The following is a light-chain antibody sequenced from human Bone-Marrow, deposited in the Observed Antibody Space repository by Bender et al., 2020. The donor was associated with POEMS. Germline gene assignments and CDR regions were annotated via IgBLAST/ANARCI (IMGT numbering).Light chain of an antibody. V-gene: IGLV3-1*01. Sequence: SYELTQPPSVSVSPGQTASITCSGDNLGHKYACWYQQKPGQAPVLVIYNDNDRPSEIPERFSGSHSGNTATLTISRVEAGDEADYYCQVWDSRTDHYVFGSGTKVTVL. CDR1: NLGHKY. CDR2: NDN. CDR3: QVWDSRTDHYV. J-gene: IGLJ1*01.